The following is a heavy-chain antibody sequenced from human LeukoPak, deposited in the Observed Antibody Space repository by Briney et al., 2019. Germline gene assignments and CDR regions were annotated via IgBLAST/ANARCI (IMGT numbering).Heavy chain of an antibody. D-gene: IGHD6-19*01. CDR1: GDSVSSKNGA. CDR2: TYYRSKWYN. J-gene: IGHJ4*02. V-gene: IGHV6-1*01. Sequence: SQTLSLTCVVSGDSVSSKNGAWNWIRQSPSRGLEWLGGTYYRSKWYNDYAESMEGRMTISQDTPKNQYSLHLNSVTPDHTAVYYCARDFGTTGWHTFDYWGQGTLVTVSS. CDR3: ARDFGTTGWHTFDY.